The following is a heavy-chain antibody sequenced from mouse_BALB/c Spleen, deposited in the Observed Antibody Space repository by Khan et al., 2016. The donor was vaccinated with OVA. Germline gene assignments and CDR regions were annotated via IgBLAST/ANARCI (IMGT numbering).Heavy chain of an antibody. CDR3: ARRGAARATWDYFDY. Sequence: QVQLKDSGAELVRPGTSVKMSCKAAGYTFTNYWIGWVKQRPGHGLEWIGDIFPGGGYTNYNEKFKGKATLTADTSSSTAYMQLSSLTSEDSAIYYWARRGAARATWDYFDYWGQGTTLTVSS. CDR2: IFPGGGYT. CDR1: GYTFTNYW. V-gene: IGHV1-63*02. D-gene: IGHD3-1*01. J-gene: IGHJ2*01.